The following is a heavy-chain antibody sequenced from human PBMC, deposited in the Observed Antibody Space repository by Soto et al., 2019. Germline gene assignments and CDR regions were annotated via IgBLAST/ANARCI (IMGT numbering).Heavy chain of an antibody. V-gene: IGHV4-59*08. Sequence: PSETLALTSTFSGGSVSSYYWSWIRQSPGKGLEWIGYIYYSGSTKYKPSLKSRVTMSVDTSKNQFSLKLSSATAADTSVYYCARHSNRNYGLYYFDYWGLGALVTVSS. CDR1: GGSVSSYY. CDR3: ARHSNRNYGLYYFDY. D-gene: IGHD4-4*01. J-gene: IGHJ4*02. CDR2: IYYSGST.